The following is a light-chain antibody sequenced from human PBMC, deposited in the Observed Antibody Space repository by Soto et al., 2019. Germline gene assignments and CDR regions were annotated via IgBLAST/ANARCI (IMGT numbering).Light chain of an antibody. Sequence: DIQMTQSPSTLSASVGDRVTITCRASQSISSWLAWYQQKPGKAPKLLSYKASSLESGVPSRFSGSGSGTEVTHTISSLQPDDFATYYCQQYNSYSWTFGQGTKVQI. J-gene: IGKJ1*01. CDR2: KAS. CDR1: QSISSW. CDR3: QQYNSYSWT. V-gene: IGKV1-5*03.